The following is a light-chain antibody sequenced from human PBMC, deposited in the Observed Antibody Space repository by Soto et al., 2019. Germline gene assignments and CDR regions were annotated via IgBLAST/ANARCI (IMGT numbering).Light chain of an antibody. CDR1: QSVGYH. CDR3: QQYGSSAS. CDR2: DPS. Sequence: EIVLTQSPATLSLSPGERATLSCRASQSVGYHLAWYKQKPGQAPSLLIYDPSNRATGIPDRFSGSGSGTDFTLTIRRLDPEDFAVYYCQQYGSSASCGQGTKVEIK. V-gene: IGKV3-11*01. J-gene: IGKJ1*01.